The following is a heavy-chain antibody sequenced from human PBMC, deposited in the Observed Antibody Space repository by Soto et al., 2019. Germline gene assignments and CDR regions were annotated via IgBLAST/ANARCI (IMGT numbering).Heavy chain of an antibody. CDR3: AKARDYHGSGSSNWFDP. V-gene: IGHV3-30*18. J-gene: IGHJ5*02. CDR2: ISHDGSNK. Sequence: QVQLVESGGGVVQPGRSLRLSCAASGFTFSSYGMHWVRQAPGKGLEWVTTISHDGSNKYYVDSVKGRFTISRDNSKNTLSLQMNNLRAEDTAVYYCAKARDYHGSGSSNWFDPWGQGTLVTVSS. D-gene: IGHD3-10*01. CDR1: GFTFSSYG.